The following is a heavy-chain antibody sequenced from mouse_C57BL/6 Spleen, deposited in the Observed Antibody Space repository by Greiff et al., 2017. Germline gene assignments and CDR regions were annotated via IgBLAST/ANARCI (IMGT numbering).Heavy chain of an antibody. D-gene: IGHD2-13*01. Sequence: VQLQQPGAELVKPGASVKLSCKASGYTFTSYWMHWVKQRPGRGLEWIGRIDPNSGGTKYNEKFKSKATLTVDKPTSTAYMQRSSLTSEDSAVYYCGRSYYGAWFAYWGQGTLVTVSA. CDR1: GYTFTSYW. CDR2: IDPNSGGT. J-gene: IGHJ3*01. CDR3: GRSYYGAWFAY. V-gene: IGHV1-72*01.